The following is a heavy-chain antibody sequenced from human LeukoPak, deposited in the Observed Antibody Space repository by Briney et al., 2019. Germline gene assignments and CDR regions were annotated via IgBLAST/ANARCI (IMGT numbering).Heavy chain of an antibody. CDR3: ARDPRGYSYGHFDY. Sequence: ASVKVSCKASGGTFSSYAISWVRQASGQGLEWMGGIIPIFGTANYAQKFQGRVTITADESTSTAYMELSSLRSEDTAVYYCARDPRGYSYGHFDYWGQGTLVTVSS. CDR2: IIPIFGTA. D-gene: IGHD5-18*01. J-gene: IGHJ4*02. V-gene: IGHV1-69*13. CDR1: GGTFSSYA.